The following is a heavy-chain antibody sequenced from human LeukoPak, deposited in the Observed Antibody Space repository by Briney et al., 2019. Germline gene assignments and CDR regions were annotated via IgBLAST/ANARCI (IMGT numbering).Heavy chain of an antibody. CDR3: ARGYYDSSGSQYYFDY. CDR1: GFTFSSYA. J-gene: IGHJ4*02. Sequence: GGTLRLSCAASGFTFSSYAMHWVRQAPGKGLEWVAVISYDGSNKYYADSVKGRFTISRDNSKNTLYLQMNSLRAEDTAVYYCARGYYDSSGSQYYFDYWGQGTLATVSS. V-gene: IGHV3-30-3*01. D-gene: IGHD3-22*01. CDR2: ISYDGSNK.